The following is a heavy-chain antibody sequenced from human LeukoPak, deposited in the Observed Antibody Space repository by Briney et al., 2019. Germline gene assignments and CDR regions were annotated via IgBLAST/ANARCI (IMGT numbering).Heavy chain of an antibody. V-gene: IGHV4-34*01. CDR3: SRGTLSLRRLNAFDI. Sequence: PSETLSLTCTVSGGSISSYYWSWIRQPPGKGLEWIGEISHSGSTNYNPSLKSRVTISVYTSKNQFSLRLSSVTAADTAVYYCSRGTLSLRRLNAFDIWGQGTMVTVSS. J-gene: IGHJ3*02. CDR1: GGSISSYY. CDR2: ISHSGST. D-gene: IGHD4-17*01.